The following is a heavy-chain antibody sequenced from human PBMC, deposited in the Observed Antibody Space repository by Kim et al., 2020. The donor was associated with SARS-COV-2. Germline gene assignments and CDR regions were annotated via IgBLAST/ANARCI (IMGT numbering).Heavy chain of an antibody. J-gene: IGHJ6*02. CDR3: ARTTYYYYGMDV. Sequence: YYADSVKGRFTISRDNAKNSLYLQMNSLRAEDTAVYYCARTTYYYYGMDVWDQGTTVTVSS. V-gene: IGHV3-21*01.